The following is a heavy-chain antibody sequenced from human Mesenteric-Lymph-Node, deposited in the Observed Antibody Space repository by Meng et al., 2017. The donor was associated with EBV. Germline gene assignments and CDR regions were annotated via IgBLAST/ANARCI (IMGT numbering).Heavy chain of an antibody. CDR1: GYTFTNYA. Sequence: QVQRVQSVSELKKPGAAVKVSCKASGYTFTNYALTWVRQAPGQGLEWLGWINTNTGNPTYAPGFAGRYVFSLDTSVSTAYLQISSLKADDSAVYYCARDSEGNDLSFDYWGQGTLVTVFS. J-gene: IGHJ4*02. D-gene: IGHD2-21*02. CDR2: INTNTGNP. CDR3: ARDSEGNDLSFDY. V-gene: IGHV7-4-1*02.